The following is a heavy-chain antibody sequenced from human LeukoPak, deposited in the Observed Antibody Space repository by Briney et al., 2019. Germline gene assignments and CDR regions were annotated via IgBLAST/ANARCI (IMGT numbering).Heavy chain of an antibody. CDR3: AKNNGWFHLAQ. CDR2: IKTDGSET. CDR1: GFNFRDHW. J-gene: IGHJ4*02. Sequence: GGSLRLSCAVSGFNFRDHWMDWVRQAPGKGLEWVGHIKTDGSETYYVDSLKGRFSISRDNTNNALYQQMNSLRVEDTAVYYCAKNNGWFHLAQWGQGTLVTVSS. D-gene: IGHD6-19*01. V-gene: IGHV3-7*03.